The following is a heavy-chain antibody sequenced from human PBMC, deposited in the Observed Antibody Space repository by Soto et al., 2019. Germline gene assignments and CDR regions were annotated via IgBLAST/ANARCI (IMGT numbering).Heavy chain of an antibody. CDR3: ARERAGSSGSYYFDY. V-gene: IGHV1-69*01. D-gene: IGHD6-13*01. Sequence: QVQLVQSGAEVKKPGSSVKVSCKASGGTFSSYAISWVRQAPGQGLEWMGGIIPIFGTANYAQKFQGRVMITADESTSTAYMELSSLRSEDTAVYYCARERAGSSGSYYFDYWGQGTLVTVSS. CDR2: IIPIFGTA. J-gene: IGHJ4*02. CDR1: GGTFSSYA.